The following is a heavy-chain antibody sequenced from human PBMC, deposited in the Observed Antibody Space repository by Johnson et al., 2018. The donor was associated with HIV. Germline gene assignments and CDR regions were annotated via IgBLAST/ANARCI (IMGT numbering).Heavy chain of an antibody. CDR1: GFTFSSYA. Sequence: QVQLVESGGGVVQPGRSLRLSCAASGFTFSSYAMHWVRQAPGKGLEWVAVISYDGSNKYYADSVNGRFTISRDNSKNTLYLQMNSLGAEDTAVYYWAMIHQAVWDLLSDAFDIWGQGTMVTGSS. J-gene: IGHJ3*02. CDR2: ISYDGSNK. CDR3: AMIHQAVWDLLSDAFDI. D-gene: IGHD1-26*01. V-gene: IGHV3-30*04.